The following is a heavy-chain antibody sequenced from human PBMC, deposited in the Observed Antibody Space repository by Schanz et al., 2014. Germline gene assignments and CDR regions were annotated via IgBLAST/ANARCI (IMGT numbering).Heavy chain of an antibody. CDR2: ISSTSTYL. J-gene: IGHJ4*02. V-gene: IGHV3-21*01. CDR3: ARGTPFLCDY. CDR1: GFTFSSYT. D-gene: IGHD3-16*01. Sequence: EVQLVESGGGLVKPGDSLRLSCAASGFTFSSYTMKWVRQAPGKGLEWVSSISSTSTYLYYADSVKGRFTISRDSARNSLYLQMSSLRAEDTAVHYCARGTPFLCDYWGQGTLVTVSS.